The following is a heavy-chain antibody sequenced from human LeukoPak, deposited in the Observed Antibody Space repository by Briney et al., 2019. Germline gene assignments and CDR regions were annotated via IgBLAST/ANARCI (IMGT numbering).Heavy chain of an antibody. J-gene: IGHJ4*02. CDR1: GYTFTGYY. D-gene: IGHD3-3*01. CDR3: ARRRVTIFGVVPVDY. CDR2: INPNSGGT. Sequence: ASVKVSCKASGYTFTGYYMHWARQAPGQGLEWMGWINPNSGGTNYAQKFQGRVTMTRDTSISTAYMELSRLRSDDTAVYYCARRRVTIFGVVPVDYWGQGTLVTVSS. V-gene: IGHV1-2*02.